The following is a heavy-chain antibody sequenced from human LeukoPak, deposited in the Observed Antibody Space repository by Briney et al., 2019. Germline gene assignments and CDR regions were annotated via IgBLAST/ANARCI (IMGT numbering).Heavy chain of an antibody. Sequence: SETLSLTCTVSGGSISSSSYYWGWIRQPPGKGLEWIGSIYYSGSTYYNPSLKSRVTISVDTSKNQFSPKLSSLTAADTAVYYCVGFGDNWFDPWGQGTLVTVSS. CDR3: VGFGDNWFDP. V-gene: IGHV4-39*01. CDR1: GGSISSSSYY. D-gene: IGHD3-10*01. CDR2: IYYSGST. J-gene: IGHJ5*02.